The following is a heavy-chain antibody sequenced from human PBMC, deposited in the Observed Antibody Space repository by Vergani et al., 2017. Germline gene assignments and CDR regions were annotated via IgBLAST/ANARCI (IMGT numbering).Heavy chain of an antibody. CDR3: ARRLYCSSTSCYNWFDP. J-gene: IGHJ5*02. CDR1: GGSISSSSYY. CDR2: IYYSGST. V-gene: IGHV4-39*01. D-gene: IGHD2-2*01. Sequence: QVQLQQWGAGLLKPSETLSLTCAVYGGSISSSSYYWGWIRQPPGKGLEWIGSIYYSGSTYYNPSLKSRVTISVDTSKNQFSLKLSSVTAADTAVYYCARRLYCSSTSCYNWFDPWGQGTLVTVSS.